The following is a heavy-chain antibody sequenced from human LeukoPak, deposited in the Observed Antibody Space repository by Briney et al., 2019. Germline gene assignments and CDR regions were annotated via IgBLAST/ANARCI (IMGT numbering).Heavy chain of an antibody. CDR1: GYTFTTYP. J-gene: IGHJ4*02. Sequence: ASVKVSCKASGYTFTTYPINWVRQAPGQGLEWMGWIDTNTGSPTYAQGLTGRFVFSLDTSVSTAFLQINRLKAEDTALYYCVRGIDTTGYFHYWGQRTLVTVSS. CDR2: IDTNTGSP. D-gene: IGHD3-22*01. CDR3: VRGIDTTGYFHY. V-gene: IGHV7-4-1*02.